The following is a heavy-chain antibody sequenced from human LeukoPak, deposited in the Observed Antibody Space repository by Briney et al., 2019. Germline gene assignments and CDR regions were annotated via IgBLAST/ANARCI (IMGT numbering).Heavy chain of an antibody. Sequence: SETLSLTCAVSGGSISSTDWWTWVRQPPGKGLEWIGEIYHSGSINYNPSLKSRVTISVDKSKNQFSLKLSSVTAADTAVYYCASRGADSGFDSIGHWGQGTLVTVPS. V-gene: IGHV4-4*02. J-gene: IGHJ4*02. D-gene: IGHD5-12*01. CDR2: IYHSGSI. CDR1: GGSISSTDW. CDR3: ASRGADSGFDSIGH.